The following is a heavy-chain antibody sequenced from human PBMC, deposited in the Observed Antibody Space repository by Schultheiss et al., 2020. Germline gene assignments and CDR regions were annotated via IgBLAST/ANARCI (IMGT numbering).Heavy chain of an antibody. CDR3: ARDSEYSSSFWVY. Sequence: GGSLRLSCAASGFSVSSNYMTWVRQAPGKGLEWVSVIYSGGDTYYADSVKGRFTISRDNSNNALYLQMNSLRAKDTAVYYCARDSEYSSSFWVYWGQGTLVTVSS. D-gene: IGHD6-6*01. V-gene: IGHV3-53*01. CDR1: GFSVSSNY. J-gene: IGHJ4*02. CDR2: IYSGGDT.